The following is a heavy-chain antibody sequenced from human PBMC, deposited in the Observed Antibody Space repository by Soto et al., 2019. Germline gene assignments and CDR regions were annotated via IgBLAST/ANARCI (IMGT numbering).Heavy chain of an antibody. D-gene: IGHD2-15*01. CDR2: IGTAGDT. CDR3: ARGGRGLFDI. J-gene: IGHJ3*02. CDR1: GFTFSSYD. Sequence: GESLKISCAASGFTFSSYDMHWVRQATGKGLEWVSAIGTAGDTYYPGSVKGRFTISRENAKNSLYLQMNSLRAGDTAVYYCARGGRGLFDIWGQGTMVTVSS. V-gene: IGHV3-13*01.